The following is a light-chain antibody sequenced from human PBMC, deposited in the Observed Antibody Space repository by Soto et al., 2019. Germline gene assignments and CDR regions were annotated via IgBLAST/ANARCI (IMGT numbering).Light chain of an antibody. CDR2: KAS. CDR3: QQYNSYSRA. Sequence: DIQMTQSPSTLSASVGDRVTITCLASQSISSWLAWSQQQPGKAPKLRIYKASSFENGVPSRFSGSGSATEFTLTINSLHLDDFETYYCQQYNSYSRAVGQGTKVEIK. CDR1: QSISSW. J-gene: IGKJ1*01. V-gene: IGKV1-5*03.